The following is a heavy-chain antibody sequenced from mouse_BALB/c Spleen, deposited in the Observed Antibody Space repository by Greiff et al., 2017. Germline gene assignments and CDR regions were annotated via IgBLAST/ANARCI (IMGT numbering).Heavy chain of an antibody. CDR3: NANYGNSQGVY. Sequence: EVQLQQSGAELVRSGASVKLSCTASGFNIKDYYMHWVKQRPEQGLEWIGWIDPENGDTEYAPKFQGKATMTADTSSNTAYLQLSSLTSEDTAVYYCNANYGNSQGVYWGQGTTLTVSS. D-gene: IGHD2-1*01. J-gene: IGHJ2*01. CDR2: IDPENGDT. V-gene: IGHV14-4*02. CDR1: GFNIKDYY.